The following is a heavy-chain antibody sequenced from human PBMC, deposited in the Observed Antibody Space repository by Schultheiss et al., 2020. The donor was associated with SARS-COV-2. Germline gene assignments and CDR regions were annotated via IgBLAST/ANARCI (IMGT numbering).Heavy chain of an antibody. CDR2: INHSGSA. D-gene: IGHD2-21*02. J-gene: IGHJ6*02. Sequence: SETLSLTCAVYGASFTNHFWSWIRQSPGKGLEWIGDINHSGSANYNPSLKSRVTISVDTSKKQFSMRLSSVTAADTAVYYCARDSTYCGGDCYPSFYYYYGMDVWGQGTTVTVSS. CDR1: GASFTNHF. V-gene: IGHV4-34*01. CDR3: ARDSTYCGGDCYPSFYYYYGMDV.